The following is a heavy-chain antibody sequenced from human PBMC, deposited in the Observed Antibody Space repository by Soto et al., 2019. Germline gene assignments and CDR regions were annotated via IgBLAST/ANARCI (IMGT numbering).Heavy chain of an antibody. D-gene: IGHD1-26*01. V-gene: IGHV1-18*01. CDR2: INPYNGKT. CDR1: GYTFTSYG. CDR3: AREHVGGNCFDP. Sequence: QVQLVQSGAEVKKPGASVKVSCKASGYTFTSYGISWVRQAPGQGLEWMGWINPYNGKTNYAQKLQGRVTMTTDTPTMTLYMDLRSLRAADTAEYYSAREHVGGNCFDPWGQGTLVTVSS. J-gene: IGHJ5*02.